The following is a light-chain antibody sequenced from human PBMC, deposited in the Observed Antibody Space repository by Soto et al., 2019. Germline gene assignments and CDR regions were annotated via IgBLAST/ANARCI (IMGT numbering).Light chain of an antibody. J-gene: IGLJ3*02. Sequence: QSALTQSPSASGSPGQSVTISCTGTSSDVGNYKYVSWYQQHPGKAPKLMIYEVSKRPSGVPDRFSGSKSGNTASLTVSWLQAEDEADYYCSSYAGSNNWVFGGGTKVTVL. CDR1: SSDVGNYKY. CDR2: EVS. V-gene: IGLV2-8*01. CDR3: SSYAGSNNWV.